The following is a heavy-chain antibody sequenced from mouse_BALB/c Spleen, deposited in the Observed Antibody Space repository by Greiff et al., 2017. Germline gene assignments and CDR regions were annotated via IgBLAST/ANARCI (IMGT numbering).Heavy chain of an antibody. Sequence: DVKLVESGGGLVQPGGSLKLSCAASGFTFSSYTMSWVRQTPEKRLEWVAYISNGGGSTYYPDTVKGRFTISRDNAKNTLYLQMSSLKSEDTAMYYCATYGNYVRAMDYWGQGTSVTVSS. J-gene: IGHJ4*01. CDR2: ISNGGGST. V-gene: IGHV5-12-2*01. CDR3: ATYGNYVRAMDY. D-gene: IGHD2-1*01. CDR1: GFTFSSYT.